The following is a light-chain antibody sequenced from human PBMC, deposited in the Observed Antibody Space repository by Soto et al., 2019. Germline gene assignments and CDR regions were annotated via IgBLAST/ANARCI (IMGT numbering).Light chain of an antibody. CDR3: SSYTSTTPVV. CDR1: SSDVGGYNY. Sequence: QSVLTQPASVSGSPGQSITISCTGTSSDVGGYNYVSWYQQYPGKAPKLMIYEVSNRPSGVSNRFSGSKSGNTASLTISGLQAEDEADYYCSSYTSTTPVVFGGGTQLTVL. CDR2: EVS. J-gene: IGLJ2*01. V-gene: IGLV2-14*01.